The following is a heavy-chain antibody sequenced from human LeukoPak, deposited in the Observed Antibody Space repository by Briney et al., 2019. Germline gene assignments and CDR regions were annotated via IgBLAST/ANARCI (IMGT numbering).Heavy chain of an antibody. Sequence: ASVKVSCKASGYTFTGYYMHWVRQAPGQGLEWMGRLNPNSGGTNYAQKFQGRVTMTRDTSISTAYMELSRQRSDDTAVYYCAGVYSYDSSGYSYDAFDIWGQGTMVTVSS. J-gene: IGHJ3*02. CDR2: LNPNSGGT. CDR1: GYTFTGYY. D-gene: IGHD3-22*01. V-gene: IGHV1-2*06. CDR3: AGVYSYDSSGYSYDAFDI.